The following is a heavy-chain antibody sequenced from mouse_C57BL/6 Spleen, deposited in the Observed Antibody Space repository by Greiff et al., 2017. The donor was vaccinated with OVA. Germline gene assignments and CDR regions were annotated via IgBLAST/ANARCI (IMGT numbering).Heavy chain of an antibody. Sequence: QVQLQQSGPELVKPGASVKISCKASGYAFSSSWMNWVKQRPGKGLEWIGRIYPGDGDTNYNGKFKGKATLTADKSSSTAYMQLSSLTSEDSAVYFCARYGITTVVEDAMDYWGQGTSVTVSS. CDR3: ARYGITTVVEDAMDY. D-gene: IGHD1-1*01. J-gene: IGHJ4*01. CDR1: GYAFSSSW. CDR2: IYPGDGDT. V-gene: IGHV1-82*01.